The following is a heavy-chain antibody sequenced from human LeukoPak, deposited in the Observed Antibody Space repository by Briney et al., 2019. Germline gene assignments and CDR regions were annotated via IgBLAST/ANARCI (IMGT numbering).Heavy chain of an antibody. CDR2: IYDSGST. V-gene: IGHV4-59*12. Sequence: PSETLSLTCTVSDGSINSYYWSWIRQPPGKGLEWIGHIYDSGSTNYNPSLKSRVTISVDTSKNQFSLKLSSATAADTAVYYCARDPRTTYCGGDCSDYWGQGTLVTVSS. CDR1: DGSINSYY. J-gene: IGHJ4*02. CDR3: ARDPRTTYCGGDCSDY. D-gene: IGHD2-21*01.